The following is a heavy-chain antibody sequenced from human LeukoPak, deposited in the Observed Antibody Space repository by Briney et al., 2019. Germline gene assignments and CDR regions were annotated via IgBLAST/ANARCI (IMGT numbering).Heavy chain of an antibody. D-gene: IGHD3-22*01. CDR1: GGSISSYY. V-gene: IGHV4-4*07. CDR3: ARGEFRVVRFTRFDP. CDR2: IYTSESP. Sequence: SETLSLTCTVSGGSISSYYWSWIRQPAGKGLEWIGRIYTSESPTYNPSLKSRVTMSLDTSKNQFSLKLSSVTAADTAVYYCARGEFRVVRFTRFDPWGQGTLVTVSS. J-gene: IGHJ5*02.